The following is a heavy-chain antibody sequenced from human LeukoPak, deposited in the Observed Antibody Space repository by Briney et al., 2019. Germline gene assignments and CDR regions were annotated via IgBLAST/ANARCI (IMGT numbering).Heavy chain of an antibody. CDR2: ISYDGSNK. D-gene: IGHD5/OR15-5a*01. V-gene: IGHV3-30-3*01. Sequence: GGSLRLSCAASGFTFSSYAMHWVRQAPGKGLEWVAVISYDGSNKYYADSVKGRFTISRDNSKNTVYLQMNSLRAEDTAVFYCARETGSAVGSTDFDYWGQGALVTVSS. CDR3: ARETGSAVGSTDFDY. CDR1: GFTFSSYA. J-gene: IGHJ4*02.